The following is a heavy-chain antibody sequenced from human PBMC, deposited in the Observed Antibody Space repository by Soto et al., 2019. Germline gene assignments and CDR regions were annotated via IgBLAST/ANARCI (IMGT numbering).Heavy chain of an antibody. Sequence: QVQLQESGPGLVKPSRTVSLTCAVSGGSITNNDWWAWVRQPPGKGPEWIGEIYHAGYTNYNPSLKSLVTVSLDNSKNQFSLILKSVTAADTAIYFCARSGFRDHNDYYFALDFWCQGTTVTVSS. D-gene: IGHD3-10*01. J-gene: IGHJ6*02. V-gene: IGHV4-4*02. CDR3: ARSGFRDHNDYYFALDF. CDR1: GGSITNNDW. CDR2: IYHAGYT.